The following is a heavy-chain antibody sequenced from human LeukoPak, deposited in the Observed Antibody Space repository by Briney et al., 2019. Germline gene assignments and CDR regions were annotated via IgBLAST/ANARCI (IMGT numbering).Heavy chain of an antibody. D-gene: IGHD3-9*01. V-gene: IGHV1-18*01. CDR3: ARARTYYDILTGYSKPNFFDY. Sequence: ASVKVSCKASGYTFTSYGISWVRQAPGQGLEWMGWISAYNGNTNYAQKLQGRVTMTKDTSTSKAYMELRRVRSDDTAVYYCARARTYYDILTGYSKPNFFDYWGQGTLVTVSS. CDR2: ISAYNGNT. CDR1: GYTFTSYG. J-gene: IGHJ4*02.